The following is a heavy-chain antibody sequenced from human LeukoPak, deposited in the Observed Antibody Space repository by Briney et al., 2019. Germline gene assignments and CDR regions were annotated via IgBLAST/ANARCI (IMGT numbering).Heavy chain of an antibody. D-gene: IGHD4-23*01. CDR2: ISSSSSYI. Sequence: GRSLRLSCAASGFTFSSYGMHWVRQAPGKGLEWVSSISSSSSYIYYADSVKGRFTISRDNAKNSLYLQMNSLRAEDTAVYYCARDSYGGIDDAFDIWGQGTMVTVSS. CDR1: GFTFSSYG. CDR3: ARDSYGGIDDAFDI. V-gene: IGHV3-21*01. J-gene: IGHJ3*02.